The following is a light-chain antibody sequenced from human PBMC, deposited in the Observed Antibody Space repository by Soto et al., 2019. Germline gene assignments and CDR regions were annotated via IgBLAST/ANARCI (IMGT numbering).Light chain of an antibody. CDR2: TAS. Sequence: DIQLTQSPSSVSATVGDRVTITCRASQGISRWLVWYQQKPGKAPNLLIHTASSLQSGVPSRFSGSGSGTDFTLTISSLQPEDFATYYCQQANRFPLSFGGGTKVEIK. J-gene: IGKJ4*01. V-gene: IGKV1-12*01. CDR1: QGISRW. CDR3: QQANRFPLS.